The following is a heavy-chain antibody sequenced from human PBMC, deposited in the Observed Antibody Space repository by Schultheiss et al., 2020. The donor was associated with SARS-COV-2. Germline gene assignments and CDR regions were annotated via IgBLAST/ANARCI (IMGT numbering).Heavy chain of an antibody. CDR1: GFTFSSYG. CDR2: IGGSDGNT. Sequence: GGSLRLSCAASGFTFSSYGMHWVRQAPGKGLEWVSGIGGSDGNTYYADSVRGRLTISRDNAKNSLYLQMNSLRVEDTAVYYCVRDEFDYWGQGTLVTVSS. V-gene: IGHV3-21*01. J-gene: IGHJ4*02. CDR3: VRDEFDY.